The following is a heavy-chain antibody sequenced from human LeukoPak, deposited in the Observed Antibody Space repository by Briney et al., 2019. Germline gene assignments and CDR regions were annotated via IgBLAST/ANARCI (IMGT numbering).Heavy chain of an antibody. Sequence: LPGGSLRLSCAASGFTSSSYALNWVRQAPGKGLEWVATVSGSGDRMHHADSVKGRFTISRDNSKNTIYLQMNSLRAEDTALYYCAKAAAAPGFDFWGQGTLVTVSS. J-gene: IGHJ4*02. V-gene: IGHV3-23*01. CDR3: AKAAAAPGFDF. CDR1: GFTSSSYA. D-gene: IGHD6-13*01. CDR2: VSGSGDRM.